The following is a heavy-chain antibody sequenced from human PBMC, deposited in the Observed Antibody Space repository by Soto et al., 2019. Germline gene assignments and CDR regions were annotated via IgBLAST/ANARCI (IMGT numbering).Heavy chain of an antibody. CDR2: IDSSGVNT. Sequence: GGSLRLSCAASRYTFKSHVLSWVRQAPGKGLEWVSTIDSSGVNTHYADSVKGRFTISRDNSRNTLHLQMHDLRADDTALYYCVSWVSAHFDYWGQGPVVTVYS. J-gene: IGHJ4*02. D-gene: IGHD3-16*01. CDR3: VSWVSAHFDY. CDR1: RYTFKSHV. V-gene: IGHV3-23*01.